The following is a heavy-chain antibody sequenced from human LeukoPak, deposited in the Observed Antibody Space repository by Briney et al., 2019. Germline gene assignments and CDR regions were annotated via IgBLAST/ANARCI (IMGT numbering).Heavy chain of an antibody. CDR3: ARGAVVVAKKAYYFDY. V-gene: IGHV3-30*14. CDR1: GLTFSSYA. J-gene: IGHJ4*02. CDR2: ISYDGSNK. Sequence: GRSLRLSCAASGLTFSSYAMHWVRQAPGKGLEWVALISYDGSNKYYADSVKGRFTISRDNSKNTLYLQMNSLRAEDTAVYYCARGAVVVAKKAYYFDYWGQGTLVTVSS. D-gene: IGHD3-22*01.